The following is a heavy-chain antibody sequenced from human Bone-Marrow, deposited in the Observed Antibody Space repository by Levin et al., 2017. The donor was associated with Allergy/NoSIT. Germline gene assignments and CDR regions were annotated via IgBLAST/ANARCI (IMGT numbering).Heavy chain of an antibody. CDR2: ISSSGSTI. CDR1: GFTFSDYY. CDR3: ARALNSRYSGSYCDY. V-gene: IGHV3-11*01. D-gene: IGHD1-26*01. Sequence: LSLTCAASGFTFSDYYMSWIRQAPGKGLEWVSYISSSGSTIYYADSVKGRFTISRDNAKNSLYLQMNSLRAEDTAVYYCARALNSRYSGSYCDYWGQGTLVTVSS. J-gene: IGHJ4*02.